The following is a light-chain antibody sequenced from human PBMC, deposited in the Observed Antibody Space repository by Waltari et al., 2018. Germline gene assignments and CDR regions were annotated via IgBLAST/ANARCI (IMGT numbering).Light chain of an antibody. V-gene: IGKV4-1*01. CDR3: QQCYHLPS. CDR1: QNILSSSDNKNY. CDR2: WAS. J-gene: IGKJ4*01. Sequence: DIVMTQSPDSVAVSLGDRATSHCRSSQNILSSSDNKNYLVWYQQKPGQPPKLLISWASTRESGVPDRFSGSGSGTDFTLTISSLQAEDVAVYYCQQCYHLPSFGGGTRVEIK.